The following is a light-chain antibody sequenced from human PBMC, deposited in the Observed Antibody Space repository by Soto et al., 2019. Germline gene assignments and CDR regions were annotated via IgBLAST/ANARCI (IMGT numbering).Light chain of an antibody. V-gene: IGKV3-11*01. CDR3: QQRSNWHPIT. CDR1: QSVSSY. CDR2: DAS. J-gene: IGKJ5*01. Sequence: ELVLTQSPATLSLSRGERDTLTCRASQSVSSYLTWYQQKPGQPTRLLIYDASNRANGIPARFSGSGSGTDFTLTISSLEPEDFAVYYCQQRSNWHPITFGQGTRLEIK.